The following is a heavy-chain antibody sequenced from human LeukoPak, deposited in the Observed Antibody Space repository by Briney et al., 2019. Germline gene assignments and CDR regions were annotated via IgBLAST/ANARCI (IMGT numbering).Heavy chain of an antibody. CDR1: GYTFTSYY. D-gene: IGHD1-26*01. V-gene: IGHV1-2*02. CDR3: ARHGGAADY. Sequence: ASVKVSCKASGYTFTSYYMHWVRQAPGQGLERMGWINPNTDGTNYAQKFQGRVTMTRDASISTAYMELTRLRSDDTAVYYCARHGGAADYWGQGTLVTVSS. J-gene: IGHJ4*02. CDR2: INPNTDGT.